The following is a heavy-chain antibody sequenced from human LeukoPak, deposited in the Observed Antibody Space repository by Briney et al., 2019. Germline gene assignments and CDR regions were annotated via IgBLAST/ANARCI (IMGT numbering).Heavy chain of an antibody. V-gene: IGHV4-34*01. J-gene: IGHJ4*02. D-gene: IGHD3-9*01. CDR1: GGSFSGYY. CDR2: INHSGST. CDR3: ARTQKYYDILTGYSSPYYFDY. Sequence: SSETLSLTCAVYGGSFSGYYWTWIRQPPGKGLEWIGEINHSGSTNYNPSLKSRVTMSVDTSKNQFSLKLSSVTAADTAVYYCARTQKYYDILTGYSSPYYFDYWGQGTLVTVSS.